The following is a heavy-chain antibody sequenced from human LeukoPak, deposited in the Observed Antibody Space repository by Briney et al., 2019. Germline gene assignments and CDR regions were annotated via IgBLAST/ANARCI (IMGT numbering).Heavy chain of an antibody. Sequence: SQTLSLTCTVSGGSISSGGYYWSWIRQHPGKGLEWIGYIYYSGSTNYNPSLKSRVTISVDTSKNQFSLKLSSVTAADTAVYYCARGGIKQLRPWGQGTLVTVSS. V-gene: IGHV4-31*03. CDR1: GGSISSGGYY. CDR3: ARGGIKQLRP. D-gene: IGHD6-13*01. CDR2: IYYSGST. J-gene: IGHJ5*02.